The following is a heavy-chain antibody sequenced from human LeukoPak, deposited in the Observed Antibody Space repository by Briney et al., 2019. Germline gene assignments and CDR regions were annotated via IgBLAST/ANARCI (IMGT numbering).Heavy chain of an antibody. V-gene: IGHV4-61*02. CDR3: ARLSGSYSDFDY. CDR2: IYTSGST. CDR1: GGSISSGSYY. D-gene: IGHD1-26*01. J-gene: IGHJ4*02. Sequence: SQTLSLTCTVSGGSISSGSYYWSWIRQPAGKGLEWIGRIYTSGSTNYNPSLKSRVPISVDTSKNQFSLKLSSVTAADTAVYYCARLSGSYSDFDYWGQGTLVTVSS.